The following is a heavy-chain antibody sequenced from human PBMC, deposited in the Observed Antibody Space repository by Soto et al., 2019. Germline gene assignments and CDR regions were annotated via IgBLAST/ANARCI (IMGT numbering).Heavy chain of an antibody. CDR3: ARHVYDVYYYYYGMDV. CDR1: GYSFTGYW. V-gene: IGHV5-51*01. Sequence: GEDLKLSFKGSGYSFTGYWIGWVRQMPGKGLEWMGIIYPGDSDTRYSSSFQGQVTISADKSISTAYLQWSSLKASDTAMYYCARHVYDVYYYYYGMDVWGQGTTVTVSS. D-gene: IGHD5-12*01. CDR2: IYPGDSDT. J-gene: IGHJ6*02.